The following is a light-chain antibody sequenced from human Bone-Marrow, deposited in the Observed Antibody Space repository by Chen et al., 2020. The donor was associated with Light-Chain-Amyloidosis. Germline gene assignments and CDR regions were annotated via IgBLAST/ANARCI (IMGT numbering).Light chain of an antibody. J-gene: IGKJ1*01. Sequence: EIVLTQSPATLSLSPGERATLSCRASQSVNTYLAWYQQKPGQAPRLLIYDASNRATGIPARFSGSGSRTDFTLTISSLEPEDFAVYYCQQRSNWPWTFGQGIKVEIK. CDR2: DAS. V-gene: IGKV3-11*01. CDR3: QQRSNWPWT. CDR1: QSVNTY.